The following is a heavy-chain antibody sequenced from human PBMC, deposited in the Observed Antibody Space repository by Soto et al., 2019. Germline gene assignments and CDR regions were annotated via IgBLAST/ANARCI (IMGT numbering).Heavy chain of an antibody. J-gene: IGHJ5*02. V-gene: IGHV3-23*01. D-gene: IGHD6-13*01. Sequence: GGSLRLSCAASGFTFSSYAMSWVRQAPGKGLEWVSAISGSGGSTYYADSVKGRFTISRDNSKNTLYLQMNSLRAEDTAVYYCAKDRSRGSLAKTYNWFDPWGQGTLVTVSS. CDR2: ISGSGGST. CDR1: GFTFSSYA. CDR3: AKDRSRGSLAKTYNWFDP.